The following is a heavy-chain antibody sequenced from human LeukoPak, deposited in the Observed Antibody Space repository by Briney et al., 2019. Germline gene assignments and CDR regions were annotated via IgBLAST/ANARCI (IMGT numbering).Heavy chain of an antibody. V-gene: IGHV1-18*01. CDR3: ARVGGPYNYGYYYAMDV. CDR2: ISPYNGYT. J-gene: IGHJ6*02. CDR1: AYTFSSYG. Sequence: ASVKVSCKASAYTFSSYGVSWVRQAPGQGLEWMGWISPYNGYTNYAQKVQGRVTMTTDTSTSTAYMELRSLRSDDTAVYYCARVGGPYNYGYYYAMDVWGQGTTVTVSS. D-gene: IGHD3-10*01.